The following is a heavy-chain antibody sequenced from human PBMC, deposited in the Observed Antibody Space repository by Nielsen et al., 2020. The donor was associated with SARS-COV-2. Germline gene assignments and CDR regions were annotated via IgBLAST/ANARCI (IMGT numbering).Heavy chain of an antibody. V-gene: IGHV5-51*01. CDR3: TTWRLGSDEQGNS. CDR1: GYSFTNYW. CDR2: IYTTDSDT. Sequence: GESLKISCKAYGYSFTNYWIGWVRQLPGKGLEWMGSIYTTDSDTRYSPSFQGQVIISADKSITTAYLQWSSLKASDTAMYYCTTWRLGSDEQGNSWGQGTLDTVSS. D-gene: IGHD2-21*01. J-gene: IGHJ5*02.